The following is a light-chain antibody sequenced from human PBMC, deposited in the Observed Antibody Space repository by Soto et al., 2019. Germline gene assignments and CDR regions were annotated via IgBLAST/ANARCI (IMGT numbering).Light chain of an antibody. CDR1: QSVSSSY. CDR3: QQYSIQFRT. CDR2: GAS. J-gene: IGKJ3*01. Sequence: EIVLTQSPGTLSLSPGERATLSCRDSQSVSSSYLAWYLQKTGQAPRILIYGASSRATGIPDKFSGSGSGTDFTLSIRRLEPDVLGVYDCQQYSIQFRTFGNRTNVDIK. V-gene: IGKV3-20*01.